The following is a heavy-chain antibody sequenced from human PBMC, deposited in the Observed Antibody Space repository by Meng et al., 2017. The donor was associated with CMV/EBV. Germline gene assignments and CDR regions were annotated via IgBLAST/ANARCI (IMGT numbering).Heavy chain of an antibody. CDR3: AKAAARSWFDP. J-gene: IGHJ5*02. CDR2: ISWNSGSI. V-gene: IGHV3-9*01. Sequence: GGSLRLSCAACGFTFSSYDMHWVRQAPGKGLEWVSGISWNSGSIGYADSVKGRFTISRDNAKNSLYLQMNSLRAEDTALYYCAKAAARSWFDPWGQGTLVTVSS. CDR1: GFTFSSYD. D-gene: IGHD6-6*01.